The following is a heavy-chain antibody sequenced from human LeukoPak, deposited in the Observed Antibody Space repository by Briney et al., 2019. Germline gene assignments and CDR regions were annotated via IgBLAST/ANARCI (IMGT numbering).Heavy chain of an antibody. V-gene: IGHV3-23*01. CDR3: AKVKFSDILTGYNY. J-gene: IGHJ4*02. CDR1: GFTFSSYA. D-gene: IGHD3-9*01. CDR2: ISASGGST. Sequence: GGSLRLSCAASGFTFSSYAMSWVRQAPGKGLEWVSGISASGGSTYYADSVKGRFTISRDNSKNTLYLQMNSLRAEDTAVFYCAKVKFSDILTGYNYWGQGTLVTVSS.